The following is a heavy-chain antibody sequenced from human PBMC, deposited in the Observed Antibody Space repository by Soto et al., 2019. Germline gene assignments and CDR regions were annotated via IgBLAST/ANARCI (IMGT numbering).Heavy chain of an antibody. J-gene: IGHJ4*02. V-gene: IGHV1-18*01. Sequence: ASVKVSRQASGYTLHSHGISWVRQAPGQGLEWMGWISAYKGNTNYAQKPQGRVTMTTGTSTITAYMELRSLRSDDTAVYYCARQPVAGTAFFDYWGQGTLVTVSS. CDR1: GYTLHSHG. CDR2: ISAYKGNT. CDR3: ARQPVAGTAFFDY. D-gene: IGHD6-19*01.